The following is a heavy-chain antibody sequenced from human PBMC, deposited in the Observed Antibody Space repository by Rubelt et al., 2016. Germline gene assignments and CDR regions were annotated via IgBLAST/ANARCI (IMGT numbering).Heavy chain of an antibody. V-gene: IGHV3-23*01. CDR2: ISGSGGST. CDR1: GFTFSRYA. CDR3: ARGHLAVQPN. Sequence: SRGGLVQPGGSLRVSCAASGFTFSRYAMNWVRQAPGTGLEWVAAISGSGGSTFYADSVQGRFTISRDNAKSTLYLQMNSLRVEDTAVDYCARGHLAVQPNWGQGTLVAVSS. J-gene: IGHJ4*02. D-gene: IGHD6-19*01.